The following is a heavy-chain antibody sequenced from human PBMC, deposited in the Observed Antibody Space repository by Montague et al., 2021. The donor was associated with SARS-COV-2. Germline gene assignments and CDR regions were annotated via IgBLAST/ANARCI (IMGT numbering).Heavy chain of an antibody. D-gene: IGHD2-15*01. CDR2: ISYSGST. V-gene: IGHV4-59*01. J-gene: IGHJ5*02. Sequence: SETLSLTCTVSGGSISSYYWSWIRQPPGKGLEWIGYISYSGSTNYNPSLKSRVTMSVDTSKNHFSLKLNSVAAADTAACYCARDGCSGGSCYYNWFDPWGQGTLVTVSS. CDR3: ARDGCSGGSCYYNWFDP. CDR1: GGSISSYY.